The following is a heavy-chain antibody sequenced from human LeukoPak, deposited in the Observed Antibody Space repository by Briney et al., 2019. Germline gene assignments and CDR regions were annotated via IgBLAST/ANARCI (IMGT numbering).Heavy chain of an antibody. J-gene: IGHJ5*02. D-gene: IGHD3-22*01. CDR3: ARSRAFDSAFDP. CDR2: ICSSGST. V-gene: IGHV4-59*01. CDR1: GGSISGYY. Sequence: SETLSLTCTVSGGSISGYYWSWIRQPPGKGLEWIGYICSSGSTNYNPSLKSRVTISVDTSKNQFSLKLSSVTAADTAVYYCARSRAFDSAFDPWGQGTLVTVSS.